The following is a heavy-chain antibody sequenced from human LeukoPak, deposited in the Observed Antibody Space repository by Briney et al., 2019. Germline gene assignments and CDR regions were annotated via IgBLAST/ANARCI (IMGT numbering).Heavy chain of an antibody. D-gene: IGHD1-26*01. CDR1: GFTFSSYG. V-gene: IGHV3-30*19. Sequence: GRSLRLSCAASGFTFSSYGMHWVRQAPGKGLEWVAVISYDGSKTYYADSVKGRFTISRDNSKNTLYLQMNSLRAEDTALYYCARTMYITGSSDFDYWGQGTLVTVSS. CDR3: ARTMYITGSSDFDY. J-gene: IGHJ4*02. CDR2: ISYDGSKT.